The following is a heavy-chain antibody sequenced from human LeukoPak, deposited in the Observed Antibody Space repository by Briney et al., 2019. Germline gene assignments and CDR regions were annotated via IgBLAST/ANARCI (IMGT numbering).Heavy chain of an antibody. J-gene: IGHJ3*02. V-gene: IGHV3-30*02. CDR2: IRYDGSNK. Sequence: GGSLRLSCAASGFTFSSYGMHWVRQAPGKGLEWVAFIRYDGSNKYYADSVKGRFTISRDNSKNTLYLQMNSLRAEDTAVYYCAKDNPDMGPGAFDIWGQGTMVTVSS. D-gene: IGHD1-14*01. CDR3: AKDNPDMGPGAFDI. CDR1: GFTFSSYG.